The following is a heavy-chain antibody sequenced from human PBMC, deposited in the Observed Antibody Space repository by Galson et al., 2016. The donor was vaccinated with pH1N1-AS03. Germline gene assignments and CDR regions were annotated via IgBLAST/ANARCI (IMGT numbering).Heavy chain of an antibody. CDR3: ARDRLWSGDNEPFDL. CDR1: GFTFSSYW. CDR2: ISWNSGKL. D-gene: IGHD3-10*01. Sequence: SLRLSCAASGFTFSSYWMHWVRHLPGRGLEWVSHISWNSGKLGYAASVNGRFTISRDNAKNSVYLQMNRLRLEDTALYYCARDRLWSGDNEPFDLWGQGTVVTVS. J-gene: IGHJ3*01. V-gene: IGHV3-9*01.